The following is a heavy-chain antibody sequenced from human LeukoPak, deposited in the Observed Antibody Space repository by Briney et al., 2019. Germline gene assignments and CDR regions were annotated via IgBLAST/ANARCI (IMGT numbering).Heavy chain of an antibody. CDR1: GSTFSSYG. V-gene: IGHV3-33*01. J-gene: IGHJ4*02. CDR3: ARVGGDYYDSSGYVDY. Sequence: GGSLRLSCAASGSTFSSYGMHWVRQAPGKGLEWVAVIWYDGSNKYYADSVKGRFTISRDNSKNTLYLQMNSLRAEDTAVYYCARVGGDYYDSSGYVDYWGQGTLVTVSS. D-gene: IGHD3-22*01. CDR2: IWYDGSNK.